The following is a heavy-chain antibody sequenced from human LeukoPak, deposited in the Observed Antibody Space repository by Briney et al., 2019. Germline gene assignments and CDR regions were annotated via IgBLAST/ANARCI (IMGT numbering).Heavy chain of an antibody. V-gene: IGHV1-8*01. D-gene: IGHD3-22*01. J-gene: IGHJ4*02. CDR2: MNPNSGNT. CDR3: ARYGDSSGMAFDY. Sequence: ASVKVSCKASGYTFTSYDINWVRQATGQGLEWMGWMNPNSGNTGYAQKFQGRVTMTRNTSISTAYMELRSLRSDDTAVYYCARYGDSSGMAFDYWGQGTLVTVSS. CDR1: GYTFTSYD.